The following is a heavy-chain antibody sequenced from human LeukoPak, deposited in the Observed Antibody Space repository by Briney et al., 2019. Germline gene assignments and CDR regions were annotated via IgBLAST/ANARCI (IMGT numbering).Heavy chain of an antibody. J-gene: IGHJ6*02. Sequence: ASVKVSCKASGYTFTSYDINWVRQATGQGLEWMGWMNPNSGNTGYVQKFQGRVTMTRNTSISTAYMELSSLRSEDTAVYYCARVKSIVVVYGMDVWGQGTTVTVSS. CDR2: MNPNSGNT. D-gene: IGHD2-15*01. CDR1: GYTFTSYD. V-gene: IGHV1-8*01. CDR3: ARVKSIVVVYGMDV.